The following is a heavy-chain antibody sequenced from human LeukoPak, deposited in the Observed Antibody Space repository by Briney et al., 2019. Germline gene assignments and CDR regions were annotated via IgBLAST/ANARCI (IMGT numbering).Heavy chain of an antibody. V-gene: IGHV3-30-3*01. CDR1: GFTFSSYA. D-gene: IGHD3-3*01. Sequence: GRSLRLSCAASGFTFSSYAMHWVRQAPGKGLEWVAVISYDGSNKYYADSVKGRFTISRDNSKNMLYLQMNSLRAEDTAVYYCARDHRFLEWLDYFDYWGQGTLVTVSS. J-gene: IGHJ4*02. CDR3: ARDHRFLEWLDYFDY. CDR2: ISYDGSNK.